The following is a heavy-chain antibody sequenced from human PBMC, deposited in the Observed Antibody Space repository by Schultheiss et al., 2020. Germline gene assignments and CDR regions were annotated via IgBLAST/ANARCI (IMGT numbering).Heavy chain of an antibody. CDR1: GGSISSGGYY. D-gene: IGHD5-18*01. CDR3: ARVLSRYGTAFDP. J-gene: IGHJ5*02. CDR2: IYYSGST. Sequence: SETLSLTCTVSGGSISSGGYYWSWIRQPPGKGLEWIGYIYYSGSTYYNPSLKSRVTISVDTSKNQFSLKLSSVTAADTAVYYCARVLSRYGTAFDPWGQGTLVTVSS. V-gene: IGHV4-31*03.